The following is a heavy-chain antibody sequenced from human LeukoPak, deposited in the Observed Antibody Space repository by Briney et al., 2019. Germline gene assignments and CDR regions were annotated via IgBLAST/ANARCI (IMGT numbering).Heavy chain of an antibody. CDR3: ARGVDYGDFFNWFDP. CDR1: GGSISSYY. V-gene: IGHV4-59*01. D-gene: IGHD4-17*01. CDR2: IYYSGST. J-gene: IGHJ5*02. Sequence: SETLSLTCTVSGGSISSYYWSWIRQPPGKGLEWIGYIYYSGSTNYNPSLKSRVTISVDTSKNQFSLKLSSVTAADTAVYYCARGVDYGDFFNWFDPWGQGTLVTVSS.